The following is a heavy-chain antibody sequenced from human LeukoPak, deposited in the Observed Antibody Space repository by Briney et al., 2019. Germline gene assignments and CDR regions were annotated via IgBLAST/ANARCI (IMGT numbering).Heavy chain of an antibody. J-gene: IGHJ4*02. D-gene: IGHD6-25*01. CDR3: ARDRLSVNYFDY. CDR2: IIPVLGIA. CDR1: GGTISSYA. Sequence: GSSVKVSCKASGGTISSYAISWVRQAPGQGLGWMGRIIPVLGIANYAQKFQGRVTITADKSTSTAYMELSSLRSEDTAVYYCARDRLSVNYFDYWGQGTLVTVSS. V-gene: IGHV1-69*04.